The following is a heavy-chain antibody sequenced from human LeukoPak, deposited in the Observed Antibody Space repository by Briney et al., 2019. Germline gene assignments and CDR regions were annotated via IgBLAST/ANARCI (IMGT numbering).Heavy chain of an antibody. Sequence: ASETLSLTCTVSGGSISSYYWSWIRHPPGKGLEWIGYIYYSGSTNYNPSLKSRVTISVDTSKNQFSLKLSSVTAADTAVYYCARDYSSSYYYYMDVWGKGTTVTVSS. J-gene: IGHJ6*03. CDR2: IYYSGST. V-gene: IGHV4-59*01. CDR1: GGSISSYY. D-gene: IGHD6-6*01. CDR3: ARDYSSSYYYYMDV.